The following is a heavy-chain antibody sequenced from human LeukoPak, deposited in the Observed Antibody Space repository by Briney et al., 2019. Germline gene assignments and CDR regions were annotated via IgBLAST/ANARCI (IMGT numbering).Heavy chain of an antibody. CDR2: IYYSGST. V-gene: IGHV4-59*02. CDR3: ARRLTQYDCFDP. J-gene: IGHJ5*02. D-gene: IGHD2-2*01. CDR1: SGSVNSYY. Sequence: SETLSLTCTVSSGSVNSYYWSWIRQPPGKGLEWIGYIYYSGSTNYNPSLKSRVTISVDTSKNQFSLHLNSVTPEDTAVYYCARRLTQYDCFDPWGQGILVTVSS.